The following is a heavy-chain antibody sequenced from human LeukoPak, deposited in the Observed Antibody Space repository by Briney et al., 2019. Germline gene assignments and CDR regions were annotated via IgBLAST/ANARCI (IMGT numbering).Heavy chain of an antibody. CDR2: INPNSGGT. CDR3: ARAVSGWYSHFEY. Sequence: GASVKVSCKASGYTFTGYYIHWVRQAPGQGLEWMGWINPNSGGTNYAQKFQDRVTMTRDTSISTAYMELSRLRSDDTAVYYCARAVSGWYSHFEYWGQGTLVTVSS. CDR1: GYTFTGYY. D-gene: IGHD6-19*01. J-gene: IGHJ4*02. V-gene: IGHV1-2*02.